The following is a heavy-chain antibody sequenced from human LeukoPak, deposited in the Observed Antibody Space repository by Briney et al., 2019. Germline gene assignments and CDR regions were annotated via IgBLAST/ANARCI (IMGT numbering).Heavy chain of an antibody. D-gene: IGHD6-13*01. CDR1: GFTFSSYS. V-gene: IGHV4-34*01. Sequence: PGGSLRLSCAASGFTFSSYSMNWVRQAPGKGLEWIGEINHSGSTTYNPSLKSRVTISVDTSKNQFSLKLSSVTAADTAVYYCARPDIAAVHAFDIWGQGTMVTVSS. CDR2: INHSGST. CDR3: ARPDIAAVHAFDI. J-gene: IGHJ3*02.